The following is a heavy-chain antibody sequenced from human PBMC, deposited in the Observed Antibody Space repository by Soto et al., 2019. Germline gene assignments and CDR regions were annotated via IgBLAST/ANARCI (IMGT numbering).Heavy chain of an antibody. V-gene: IGHV3-21*01. CDR2: ISSSSSYI. CDR1: GFTFSSYS. CDR3: ARVDDDWTDAFDI. Sequence: LRLSCAASGFTFSSYSMNWVRQAPGKGLEWVSSISSSSSYIYYADSVKGRFTISRDNAKNSLYLQMNSLRAEDTAVYYCARVDDDWTDAFDIWGQGTMVTV. D-gene: IGHD3-9*01. J-gene: IGHJ3*02.